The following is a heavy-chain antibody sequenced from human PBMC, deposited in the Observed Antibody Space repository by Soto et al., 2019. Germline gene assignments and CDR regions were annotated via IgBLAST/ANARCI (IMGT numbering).Heavy chain of an antibody. V-gene: IGHV4-34*01. J-gene: IGHJ4*02. Sequence: QVQLQQWGAGLLKPSETLSLTCAVYGGSFSGYYWTWVHQPPETGLEWIGEINHSGSTNYNPSLKRRITMSVDTSKSQLSLRVTSVTAEGTDVSYCARDKITGLFDSWGQGTLVTVSS. CDR3: ARDKITGLFDS. CDR2: INHSGST. D-gene: IGHD2-8*02. CDR1: GGSFSGYY.